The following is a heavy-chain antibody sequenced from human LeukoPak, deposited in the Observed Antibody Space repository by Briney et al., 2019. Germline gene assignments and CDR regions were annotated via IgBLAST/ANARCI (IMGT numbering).Heavy chain of an antibody. CDR1: GDSLSKDY. Sequence: PSETLSLTCSVSGDSLSKDYWTWIQQPPGQGLEWIGYIYYSGSTNYNPSLMSRVSISVDTSKNQFFLKLSSVTAADTAVYYCARGRRWDDDDYIDAFYFDIWGQGTLDTVSS. CDR3: ARGRRWDDDDYIDAFYFDI. J-gene: IGHJ4*02. D-gene: IGHD4-17*01. CDR2: IYYSGST. V-gene: IGHV4-59*01.